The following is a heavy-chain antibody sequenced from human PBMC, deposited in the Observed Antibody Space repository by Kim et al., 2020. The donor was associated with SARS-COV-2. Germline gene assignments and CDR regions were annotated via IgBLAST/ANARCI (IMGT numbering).Heavy chain of an antibody. CDR3: AKKTDCSSTSCYDPNKIDY. J-gene: IGHJ4*02. CDR1: GFTFSSYA. V-gene: IGHV3-23*01. CDR2: ISGSGGST. Sequence: GGSLRLSCAASGFTFSSYAMSWVRQAPGKGLEWVSAISGSGGSTYYADSVKGRFTISRDNSKNTLYLQMNSLRAEDTAVYYCAKKTDCSSTSCYDPNKIDYWGQGTLVTVSS. D-gene: IGHD2-2*01.